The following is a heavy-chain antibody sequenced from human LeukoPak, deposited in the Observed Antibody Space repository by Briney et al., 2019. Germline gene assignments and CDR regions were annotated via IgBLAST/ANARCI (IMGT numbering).Heavy chain of an antibody. V-gene: IGHV3-7*05. CDR2: IKQDGSEK. D-gene: IGHD6-6*01. CDR3: AREYSISSGHHYYGMDV. Sequence: GGSLRLSCAASGFIFSSYWMSWVRQAPGKGLEWVANIKQDGSEKYYVDSVEGRFTISRDNAKNSLYLQMNSLRAEDTAVYYCAREYSISSGHHYYGMDVWGQGTTVTVSS. J-gene: IGHJ6*02. CDR1: GFIFSSYW.